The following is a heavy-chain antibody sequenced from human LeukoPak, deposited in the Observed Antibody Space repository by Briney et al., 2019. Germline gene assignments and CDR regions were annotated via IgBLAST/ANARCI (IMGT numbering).Heavy chain of an antibody. V-gene: IGHV3-30*04. CDR1: GYTFTGYY. CDR2: ISYDGSNT. Sequence: SCKASGYTFTGYYMHWVRQAPGKGLEWVAHISYDGSNTFFADSVKGRFTISRDNSRYTVYLQMNSLRREDTAFYYCVRRAAYYDSSGYLAPDYYFDLWGQGTLVTVSS. CDR3: VRRAAYYDSSGYLAPDYYFDL. J-gene: IGHJ4*02. D-gene: IGHD3-22*01.